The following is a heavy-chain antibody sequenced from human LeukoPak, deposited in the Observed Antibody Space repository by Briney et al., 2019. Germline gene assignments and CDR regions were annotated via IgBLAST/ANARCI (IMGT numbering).Heavy chain of an antibody. CDR2: IHYSGGT. D-gene: IGHD6-13*01. CDR3: ARLLGSTWYFDD. J-gene: IGHJ4*02. Sequence: TSETLSLTCTVSGGSISSSSYYWGWIRHPPGKGLELIGTIHYSGGTYYNPSLESRVTMPVDTSKNQFSLKLTSVTAADTAVYYCARLLGSTWYFDDWGQGTLVTVSS. V-gene: IGHV4-39*01. CDR1: GGSISSSSYY.